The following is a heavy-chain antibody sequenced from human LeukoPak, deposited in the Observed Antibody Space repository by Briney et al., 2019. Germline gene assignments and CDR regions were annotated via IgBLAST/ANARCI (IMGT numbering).Heavy chain of an antibody. D-gene: IGHD1-1*01. CDR3: ASRRRPDMGPLYF. V-gene: IGHV3-23*01. CDR2: ITGSGDRT. Sequence: GGSLTLFCAASGFTFSSYAMIWVRQAPGKGLEWVSSITGSGDRTYYADSVKGRFTISRDNSKNTLYLQMNSLRADETAVYYCASRRRPDMGPLYFWGQGTLVTVSS. J-gene: IGHJ4*02. CDR1: GFTFSSYA.